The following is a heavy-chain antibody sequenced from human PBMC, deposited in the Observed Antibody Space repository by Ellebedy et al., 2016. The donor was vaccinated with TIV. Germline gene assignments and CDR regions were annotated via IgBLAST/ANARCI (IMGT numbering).Heavy chain of an antibody. CDR3: AKDFPTVTMFYYYYGMDV. CDR2: ISGSGGST. Sequence: GESLKISCAASGFTFSSYAMSWVRQAPGKGLEWVSGISGSGGSTYHADSVKGRFTISRDNSKNTLYLQMNSLRAEDTAVYYCAKDFPTVTMFYYYYGMDVWGQGTTVTVSS. CDR1: GFTFSSYA. V-gene: IGHV3-23*01. D-gene: IGHD4-17*01. J-gene: IGHJ6*02.